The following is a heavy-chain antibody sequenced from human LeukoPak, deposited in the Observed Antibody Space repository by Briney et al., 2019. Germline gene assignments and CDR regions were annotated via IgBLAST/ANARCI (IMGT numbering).Heavy chain of an antibody. J-gene: IGHJ3*02. D-gene: IGHD5-24*01. V-gene: IGHV3-64*01. Sequence: GGSLRLSCAASGFTFDAYAMHWVRQAPGKGLEYVSAISSNGGSTYYANSVKGRFTISRDNSKNTLYLQMGSLRAEDMAVYYCARVGRDGYNLVAFDIWGQGTMVTVSS. CDR3: ARVGRDGYNLVAFDI. CDR1: GFTFDAYA. CDR2: ISSNGGST.